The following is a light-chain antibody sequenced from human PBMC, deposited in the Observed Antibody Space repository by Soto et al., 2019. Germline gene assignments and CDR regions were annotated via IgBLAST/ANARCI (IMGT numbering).Light chain of an antibody. Sequence: QSVLTQPASVSGSPGQSITISCTGTISDVGGYNTVSWYQQHPGKVPKLMIHDVSDRPSWVSDRFSGSKSGNTASLTISGLQAEDEADYYCSSYTNSISYVFGSGTNLTVL. CDR3: SSYTNSISYV. CDR1: ISDVGGYNT. CDR2: DVS. J-gene: IGLJ1*01. V-gene: IGLV2-14*01.